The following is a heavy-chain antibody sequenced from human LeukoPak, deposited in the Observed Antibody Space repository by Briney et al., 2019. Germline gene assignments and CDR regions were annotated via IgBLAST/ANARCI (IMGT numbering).Heavy chain of an antibody. CDR1: GFTFDDYA. CDR2: INWNGGST. D-gene: IGHD3-3*01. J-gene: IGHJ4*02. Sequence: GGSLRLSXAASGFTFDDYAMNWVRQAPGKGLEWVSGINWNGGSTYYRDSVKGRFTISRDNAKNSLYLQMNSLRAEDTALYYCARVKGSGYRNSIDYWGQGTLVTVSS. CDR3: ARVKGSGYRNSIDY. V-gene: IGHV3-20*04.